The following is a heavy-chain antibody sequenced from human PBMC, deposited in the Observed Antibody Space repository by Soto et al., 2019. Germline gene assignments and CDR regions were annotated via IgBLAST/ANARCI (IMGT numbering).Heavy chain of an antibody. J-gene: IGHJ4*02. V-gene: IGHV3-23*01. D-gene: IGHD3-3*01. CDR2: ISGSGGST. Sequence: GTLRLRCAASGFTFSSYALNWVRPAPGKGLEWVSAISGSGGSTYYADSVKGRFTISRDNSKNTLYLQMNSLRAEDTAVYYCAKFGSYDFWSGYSHFDYWGQGNRVTVSS. CDR3: AKFGSYDFWSGYSHFDY. CDR1: GFTFSSYA.